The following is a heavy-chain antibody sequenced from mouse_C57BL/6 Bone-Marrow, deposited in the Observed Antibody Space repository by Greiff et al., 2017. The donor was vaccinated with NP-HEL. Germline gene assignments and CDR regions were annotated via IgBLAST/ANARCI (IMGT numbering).Heavy chain of an antibody. CDR2: IDPSDSYT. D-gene: IGHD1-1*01. J-gene: IGHJ1*03. V-gene: IGHV1-50*01. CDR3: ARRDYGRGNWYFDV. CDR1: GYTFTSYW. Sequence: VQLQQPGAELVKPGASVKLSCKASGYTFTSYWMQWVKQRPGQGLEWIGEIDPSDSYTNYNQKFKGKATLTVDTSSSTAYMQLSSLTSEDSAVYYCARRDYGRGNWYFDVWGTGTTVTVSS.